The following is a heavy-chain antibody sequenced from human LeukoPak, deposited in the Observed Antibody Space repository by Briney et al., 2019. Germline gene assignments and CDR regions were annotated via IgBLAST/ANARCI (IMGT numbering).Heavy chain of an antibody. CDR2: IYSGGST. Sequence: GGSLRLSCAASGFTVSNNYMSWVRQAPGKGLEWVSAIYSGGSTFFADSVKGRFNISRDNSKNTLYLQMNSLRTEDTAVYSCASGLRGYGIWGQGTRVTVSS. CDR3: ASGLRGYGI. D-gene: IGHD2-15*01. J-gene: IGHJ3*02. V-gene: IGHV3-53*01. CDR1: GFTVSNNY.